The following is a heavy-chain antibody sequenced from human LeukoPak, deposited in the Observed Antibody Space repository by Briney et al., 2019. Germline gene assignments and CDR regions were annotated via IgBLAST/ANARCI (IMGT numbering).Heavy chain of an antibody. D-gene: IGHD2-8*02. CDR1: GGTFSSYA. V-gene: IGHV1-69*05. J-gene: IGHJ6*03. CDR3: ALCTVNYYYYMDV. CDR2: IIPIFGTA. Sequence: SVKVSCKASGGTFSSYAISWVRQAPGQGLEWMGGIIPIFGTANYAQKSQGRVTITTDESTSTAYMELSSLRSEDTAVYYCALCTVNYYYYMDVWGKGTTVTVSS.